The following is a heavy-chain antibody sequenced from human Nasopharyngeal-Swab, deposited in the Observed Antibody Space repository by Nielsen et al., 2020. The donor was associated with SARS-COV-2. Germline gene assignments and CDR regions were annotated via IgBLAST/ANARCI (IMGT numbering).Heavy chain of an antibody. J-gene: IGHJ4*02. D-gene: IGHD6-13*01. CDR2: ISYDGSNK. CDR1: GFTFSSYA. Sequence: GGSLRLSCAASGFTFSSYAMHWVRQAPGKGLEWVAVISYDGSNKYYADSVKGRFTISRDNSKNTLYLQMNSLRAEGTAVYYCARGRIAGWGQGTLVTVSS. V-gene: IGHV3-30-3*01. CDR3: ARGRIAG.